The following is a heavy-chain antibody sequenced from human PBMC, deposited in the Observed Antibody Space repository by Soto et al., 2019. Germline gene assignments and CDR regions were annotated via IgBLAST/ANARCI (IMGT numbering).Heavy chain of an antibody. CDR3: ARGTFDSSGDYFAGWFGP. D-gene: IGHD3-22*01. J-gene: IGHJ5*02. CDR1: GYTFTGYY. V-gene: IGHV1-2*02. Sequence: ASVKVSCKASGYTFTGYYMHWVRQAPGQGLEWMGWIIPNNGGTKYAQKFQDRVTMTRDTSISTAYMELSRLRSDDTAVYYCARGTFDSSGDYFAGWFGPWGQGTLVTVSS. CDR2: IIPNNGGT.